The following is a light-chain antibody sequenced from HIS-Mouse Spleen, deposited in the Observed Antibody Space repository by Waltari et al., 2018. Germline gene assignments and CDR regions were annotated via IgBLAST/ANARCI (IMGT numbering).Light chain of an antibody. Sequence: SYELTQPPSVSVSPGQTAIITCSGYKLGDKYACWYQQKPGQSPVLVIYQDSKRPSGIPERFSGSNSGNTATLTISGTQAMDEADYYCQAWDSSTAVFGTGTKVTVL. CDR2: QDS. V-gene: IGLV3-1*01. J-gene: IGLJ1*01. CDR1: KLGDKY. CDR3: QAWDSSTAV.